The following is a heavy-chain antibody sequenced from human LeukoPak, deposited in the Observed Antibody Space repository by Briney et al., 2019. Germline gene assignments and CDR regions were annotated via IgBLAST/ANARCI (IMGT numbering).Heavy chain of an antibody. V-gene: IGHV3-23*01. Sequence: GGSLRLSCAASGFTFSSYAMSWVRQAPGKGLEWVSAISGSGGSTYYADSVKGRFTTSRDNSKNTLYLQMNSLRAEDTAVYYCAKVGGAIAAAGNFDYWGQGTLVTVSS. CDR2: ISGSGGST. CDR3: AKVGGAIAAAGNFDY. D-gene: IGHD6-13*01. J-gene: IGHJ4*02. CDR1: GFTFSSYA.